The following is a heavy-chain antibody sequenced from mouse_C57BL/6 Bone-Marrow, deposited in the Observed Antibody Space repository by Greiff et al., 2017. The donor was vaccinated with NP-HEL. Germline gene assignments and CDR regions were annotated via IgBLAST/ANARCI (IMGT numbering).Heavy chain of an antibody. CDR2: IYPGDGDT. D-gene: IGHD1-1*01. Sequence: VKLMESGPELVKPGASVKISCKASGYAFSSSWMNWVKQRPGKGLEWIGRIYPGDGDTNYNGKFKGKATLTADKSSSTAYMQLSSLTSEDSAVYFCARGDGFYYGSTLDYWGQGTTLTVSS. J-gene: IGHJ2*01. CDR1: GYAFSSSW. V-gene: IGHV1-82*01. CDR3: ARGDGFYYGSTLDY.